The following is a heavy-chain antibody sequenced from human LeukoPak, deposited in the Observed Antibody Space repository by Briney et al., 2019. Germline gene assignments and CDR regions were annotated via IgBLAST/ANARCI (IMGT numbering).Heavy chain of an antibody. D-gene: IGHD5-12*01. CDR2: ISYDGSNK. Sequence: GGSLRLSCAASGFTFSSYGMHWVRQAPGKGLEWVAVISYDGSNKYYADSVKGRFTISRDNSKNTLYLQMNSLRAEDTAVYYCARDPATPHDYWGQGTLVTVSS. CDR3: ARDPATPHDY. CDR1: GFTFSSYG. J-gene: IGHJ4*02. V-gene: IGHV3-30*03.